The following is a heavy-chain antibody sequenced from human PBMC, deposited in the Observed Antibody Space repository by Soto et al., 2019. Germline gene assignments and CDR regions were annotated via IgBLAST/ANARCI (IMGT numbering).Heavy chain of an antibody. CDR2: ISAYNGNT. J-gene: IGHJ4*02. V-gene: IGHV1-18*04. CDR1: GYTFTSYG. D-gene: IGHD5-18*01. Sequence: ASVKVSCKASGYTFTSYGISWVRQAPGQGLEWMGWISAYNGNTNYAQKFQGRLTVTADGSTNTAYMELNSLTSEDTAVYYCARIPRYSFPTSDDLDSWGQGTLVTVSS. CDR3: ARIPRYSFPTSDDLDS.